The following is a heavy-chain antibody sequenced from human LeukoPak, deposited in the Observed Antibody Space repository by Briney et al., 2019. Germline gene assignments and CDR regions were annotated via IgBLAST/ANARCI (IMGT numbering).Heavy chain of an antibody. CDR3: AKDPHPYSSSWPIIYYFDY. D-gene: IGHD6-13*01. CDR2: ISYDGNNK. Sequence: GGSLRLSCATSGFTFSTYAIHWVRQAPGKGLEWVALISYDGNNKYYADSVKGRFTISRDNSKNTLYLQMNSLRAEDTAVYYCAKDPHPYSSSWPIIYYFDYWGQGTLVTVSS. CDR1: GFTFSTYA. V-gene: IGHV3-30*04. J-gene: IGHJ4*02.